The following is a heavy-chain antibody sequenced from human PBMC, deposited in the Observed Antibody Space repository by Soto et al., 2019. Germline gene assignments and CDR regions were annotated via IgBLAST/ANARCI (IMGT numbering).Heavy chain of an antibody. CDR1: GGSFSGYY. V-gene: IGHV4-34*01. Sequence: SETLSLTCAVYGGSFSGYYWSWIRQPPGKGLEWIGEINHSGSTNYNPSLKSRVTISVDTSKNQFSLKLSSVTAADTAVYYCAREYYWQNTGYGMDVWGQGTTVTVSS. CDR3: AREYYWQNTGYGMDV. CDR2: INHSGST. J-gene: IGHJ6*02. D-gene: IGHD3-16*01.